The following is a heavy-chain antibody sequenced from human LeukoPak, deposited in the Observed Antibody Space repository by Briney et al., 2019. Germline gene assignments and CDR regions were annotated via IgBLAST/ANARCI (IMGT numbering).Heavy chain of an antibody. CDR3: ARHVDDYVSEIDY. CDR1: GGSISSSSYY. CDR2: IYYSGST. Sequence: SETLSLTCTVSGGSISSSSYYWGWIRQPPGTGLEWIGSIYYSGSTYYNPSLKSRVTISVDTSKNQFSLKLSSVTAADTAVYYCARHVDDYVSEIDYWGQGTLVTVSS. D-gene: IGHD3-16*01. V-gene: IGHV4-39*01. J-gene: IGHJ4*02.